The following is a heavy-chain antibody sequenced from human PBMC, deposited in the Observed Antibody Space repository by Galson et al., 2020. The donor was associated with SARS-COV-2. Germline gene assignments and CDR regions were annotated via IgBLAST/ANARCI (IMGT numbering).Heavy chain of an antibody. CDR1: GFTFSSYS. D-gene: IGHD3-22*01. CDR2: ISSSSSYI. CDR3: ASSLSPYYYDSSGQLDY. J-gene: IGHJ4*02. Sequence: TGGSLRLSCAASGFTFSSYSMNWVRQAPGKGLEWVSSISSSSSYIYYADSVKGRFTISRDNAKNSLYLQMNSLRAEDTAVYYCASSLSPYYYDSSGQLDYWGQGTLVTVSS. V-gene: IGHV3-21*01.